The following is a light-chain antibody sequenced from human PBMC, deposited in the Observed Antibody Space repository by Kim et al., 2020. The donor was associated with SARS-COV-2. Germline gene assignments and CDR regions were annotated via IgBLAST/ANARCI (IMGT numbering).Light chain of an antibody. J-gene: IGLJ3*02. CDR2: GKN. CDR3: NSRDSSGNQWV. CDR1: SLRNYF. V-gene: IGLV3-19*01. Sequence: ALGQKARITCQGDSLRNYFASWYQQKPGQAPVLLVYGKNSRPSGIPDRFSGSSSGNTASLTITGAQAEDEADYYCNSRDSSGNQWVFGGGTKVTVL.